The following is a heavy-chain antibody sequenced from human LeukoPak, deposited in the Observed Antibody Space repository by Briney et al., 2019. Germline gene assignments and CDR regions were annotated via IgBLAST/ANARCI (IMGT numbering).Heavy chain of an antibody. D-gene: IGHD3-3*01. Sequence: SETLSLTCTVSGGSISSYYWSWIRQPPGKGLEWIGYIYYSGSTNYNPSLKSRVTISVDTSKNQFSRKLSSVTAADTAVYYCATGKGFYDFWSGYHYWGQGTLVTVSS. CDR2: IYYSGST. J-gene: IGHJ4*02. V-gene: IGHV4-59*08. CDR1: GGSISSYY. CDR3: ATGKGFYDFWSGYHY.